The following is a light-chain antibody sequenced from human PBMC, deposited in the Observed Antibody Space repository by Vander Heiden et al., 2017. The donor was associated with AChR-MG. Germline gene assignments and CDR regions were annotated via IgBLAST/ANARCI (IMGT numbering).Light chain of an antibody. Sequence: QSALTQPASVSGSPVQSITISCTGTSSDVGSYNYVSWYQQHPGKAPKVMIYDVSNRPSGVSNRFSGSKSGNTASLTISGLQAEDEADYYCSSYTSRRTVLFGEGTKLTVL. CDR2: DVS. CDR1: SSDVGSYNY. J-gene: IGLJ2*01. CDR3: SSYTSRRTVL. V-gene: IGLV2-14*01.